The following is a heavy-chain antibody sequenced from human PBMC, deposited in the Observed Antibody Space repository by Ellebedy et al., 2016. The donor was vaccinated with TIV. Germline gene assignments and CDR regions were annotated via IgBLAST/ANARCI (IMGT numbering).Heavy chain of an antibody. J-gene: IGHJ4*02. CDR3: ARHAVGEGATLEY. V-gene: IGHV3-33*01. CDR2: IWYDGSNK. D-gene: IGHD1-26*01. CDR1: GFTFSSYG. Sequence: PGGSLRLSCAAPGFTFSSYGMPWVRQAPGKGLEWVAVIWYDGSNKYYADSVKGRFTISRDNSKNTLYLQMNSLRAEDPAVYYCARHAVGEGATLEYWGQGTLVTDSS.